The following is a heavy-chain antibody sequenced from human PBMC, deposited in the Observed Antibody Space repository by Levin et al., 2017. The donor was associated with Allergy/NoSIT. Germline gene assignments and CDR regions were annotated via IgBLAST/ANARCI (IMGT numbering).Heavy chain of an antibody. Sequence: SQTLSLTCTVSGGSISSSSYYWGWIRQPPGKGLEWIGSIYYSGSTYYNPSLKSRVTISVDTSKNQFSLKLSSVTAADTAVYYCARLKMTTVTTIDYWGQGTLVTVSS. CDR2: IYYSGST. J-gene: IGHJ4*02. CDR1: GGSISSSSYY. V-gene: IGHV4-39*01. CDR3: ARLKMTTVTTIDY. D-gene: IGHD4-17*01.